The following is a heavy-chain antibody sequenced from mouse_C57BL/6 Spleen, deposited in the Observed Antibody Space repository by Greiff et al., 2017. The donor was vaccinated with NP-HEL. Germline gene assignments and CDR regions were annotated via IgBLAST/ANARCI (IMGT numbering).Heavy chain of an antibody. Sequence: VQLKQSGPELVKPGASVKMSCKASGYTFPDYNMHWVKQSHGKSLEWIGYINPNNGGTSYNQKFKGKATLTVNKSSSTAYMELRSLTSEDSAVYYCARDGSSYVEFAYWGQGTLVTVSA. CDR3: ARDGSSYVEFAY. CDR2: INPNNGGT. V-gene: IGHV1-22*01. D-gene: IGHD1-1*01. J-gene: IGHJ3*01. CDR1: GYTFPDYN.